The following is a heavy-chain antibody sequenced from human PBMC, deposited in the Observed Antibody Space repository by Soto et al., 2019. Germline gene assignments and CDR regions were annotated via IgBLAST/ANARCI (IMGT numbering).Heavy chain of an antibody. D-gene: IGHD5-18*01. J-gene: IGHJ6*03. V-gene: IGHV3-23*01. CDR2: ISGSGGST. CDR1: GFTFSSYA. Sequence: PGGSLRLSCAASGFTFSSYAMSWVRQAPGKGLEWVSAISGSGGSTYYADSVKGRFTISRDNSKNTLYLQMNSLRAEDTAVYYCANRPSTDYGYWYMDVWGKGTTVTVSS. CDR3: ANRPSTDYGYWYMDV.